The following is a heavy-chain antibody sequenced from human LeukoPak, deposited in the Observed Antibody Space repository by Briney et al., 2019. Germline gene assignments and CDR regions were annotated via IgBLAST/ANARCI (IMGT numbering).Heavy chain of an antibody. CDR2: IKQDGSEK. V-gene: IGHV3-7*04. Sequence: PGGSLRLSCAASGFTFSSYWMSWVGQAPGKGLEWVAHIKQDGSEKYYVDSVKGRFTISRDNANHSLYLQMNSLRAEDTAVYYCARGTIAAAGYYYFDYWGQGTQVTVSS. CDR1: GFTFSSYW. CDR3: ARGTIAAAGYYYFDY. J-gene: IGHJ4*02. D-gene: IGHD6-13*01.